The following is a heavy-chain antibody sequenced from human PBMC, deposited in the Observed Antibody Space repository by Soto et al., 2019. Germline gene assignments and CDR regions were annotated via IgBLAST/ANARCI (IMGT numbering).Heavy chain of an antibody. CDR1: GFAFDAYN. CDR3: ARDLYKIGWTGTFDI. CDR2: VWYDGSNE. D-gene: IGHD6-19*01. J-gene: IGHJ3*02. V-gene: IGHV3-33*01. Sequence: QVQLVESGGGVVQSGGYLKLSCAASGFAFDAYNIHWVRQAPGKGLEWVAFVWYDGSNEYYSDAVKGRFTVSRDNSKNSLYLELNSLRAEDTAVYYCARDLYKIGWTGTFDIWGQGTRVTVSS.